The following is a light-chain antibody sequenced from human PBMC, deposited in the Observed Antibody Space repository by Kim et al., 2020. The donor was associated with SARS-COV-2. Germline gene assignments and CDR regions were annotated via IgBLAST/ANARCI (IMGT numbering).Light chain of an antibody. Sequence: ASAGDRVTITCRASQSISYWLAWYQQKPGKAPKVLIYKASSLESGVPSRFSGSGSGTEFTLTISSLQPDDFATYYCQQYNNYPGTFGQGTKVDIK. CDR2: KAS. CDR1: QSISYW. V-gene: IGKV1-5*03. J-gene: IGKJ1*01. CDR3: QQYNNYPGT.